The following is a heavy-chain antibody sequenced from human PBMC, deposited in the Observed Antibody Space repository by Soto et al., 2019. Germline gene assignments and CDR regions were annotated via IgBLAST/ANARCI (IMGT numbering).Heavy chain of an antibody. Sequence: ASVKVSCKVSGYTLTELSMHWVQQAPGKGLEWMGGFDPEDGETIYAQKFQGRVTMTEDTSTDTAYMELSSLRSEDTAVYYCATNWQLVSNDAFDIWGQGTMVTVSS. J-gene: IGHJ3*02. CDR2: FDPEDGET. CDR1: GYTLTELS. V-gene: IGHV1-24*01. D-gene: IGHD6-6*01. CDR3: ATNWQLVSNDAFDI.